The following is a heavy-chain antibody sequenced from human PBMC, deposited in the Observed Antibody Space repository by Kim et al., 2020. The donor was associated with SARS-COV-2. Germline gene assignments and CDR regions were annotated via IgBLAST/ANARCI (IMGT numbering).Heavy chain of an antibody. CDR2: ISRNSSCI. Sequence: GGSLRLSCAASGFTFGDYSMHWVRQAPGKGLEWVSSISRNSSCIDYADSVKGRFTISRDNAKNSLYLQMNSLRAEDTALYYCAKELWSRGGGMDVWGKGT. CDR1: GFTFGDYS. V-gene: IGHV3-21*04. CDR3: AKELWSRGGGMDV. D-gene: IGHD2-15*01. J-gene: IGHJ6*03.